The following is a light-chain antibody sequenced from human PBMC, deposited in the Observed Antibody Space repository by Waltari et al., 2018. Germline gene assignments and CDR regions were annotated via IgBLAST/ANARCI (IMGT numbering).Light chain of an antibody. Sequence: QSALTQPASVSGSPGQSITISCTGTSSDVGGYNYVSWYQQHPGKAPKLLIYEVSNRASGVSNRFSGSKSGHTASLTISGLQAEDDADYYCSSYTSSSTPWVFGGGTKLTVL. CDR1: SSDVGGYNY. J-gene: IGLJ3*02. CDR3: SSYTSSSTPWV. V-gene: IGLV2-14*01. CDR2: EVS.